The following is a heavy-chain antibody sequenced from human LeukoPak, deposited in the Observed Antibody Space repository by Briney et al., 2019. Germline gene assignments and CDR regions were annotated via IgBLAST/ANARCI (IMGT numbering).Heavy chain of an antibody. CDR2: ISDSGGST. CDR3: AKDLFNRGRLAEFDY. D-gene: IGHD1-14*01. CDR1: GFTFSSYA. V-gene: IGHV3-23*01. Sequence: PGGSLRLSCAASGFTFSSYAMSWVRQAPGKGLEWVSAISDSGGSTYYADSVKGRFTISRDNSKNTLYLQMNSLRAEDTAVYYCAKDLFNRGRLAEFDYWGQGTLVTVSS. J-gene: IGHJ4*02.